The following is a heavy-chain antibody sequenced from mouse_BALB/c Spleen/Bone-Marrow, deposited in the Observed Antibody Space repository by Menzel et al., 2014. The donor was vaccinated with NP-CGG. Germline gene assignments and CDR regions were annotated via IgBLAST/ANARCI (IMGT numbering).Heavy chain of an antibody. CDR3: ARVYYGNLGY. J-gene: IGHJ2*01. Sequence: LVESGAELVRPGSSVKISCKASGYAFXNFWMNWVKQRPGQGLEWIGQIHPGDGDTNNNGKFKGKATLTTDKSSSTAYMQLSSLSSEDSAVYFCARVYYGNLGYWGQGTTLTVSS. CDR1: GYAFXNFW. CDR2: IHPGDGDT. D-gene: IGHD2-1*01. V-gene: IGHV1-80*01.